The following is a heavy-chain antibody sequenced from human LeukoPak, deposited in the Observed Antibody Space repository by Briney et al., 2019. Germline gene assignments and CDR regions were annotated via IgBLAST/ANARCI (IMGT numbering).Heavy chain of an antibody. J-gene: IGHJ3*02. D-gene: IGHD2-15*01. V-gene: IGHV3-21*01. CDR2: ISSSSSYI. Sequence: GGSLRLSCAASGFTVSSNYMSWVRQAPGKGLEWVSSISSSSSYIYYADSVKGRFTISRDNAKNSLYLQMNSLRAEDTAVYYCARASVAAIPYDAFDIWGQGTMVTVSS. CDR1: GFTVSSNY. CDR3: ARASVAAIPYDAFDI.